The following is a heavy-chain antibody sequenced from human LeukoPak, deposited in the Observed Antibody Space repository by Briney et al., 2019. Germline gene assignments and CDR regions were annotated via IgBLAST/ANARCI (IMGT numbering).Heavy chain of an antibody. D-gene: IGHD6-25*01. CDR2: ISYDGSYT. J-gene: IGHJ4*02. CDR3: ARGYRPYNSACLFAS. V-gene: IGHV3-30*04. Sequence: PGRSLRLSCAASGFTFSTYTMHWVRQAPGKGLEWVAVISYDGSYTYYAESVGGRFTFSRDNSKNTLYLQMNSLKPEDTAVYYCARGYRPYNSACLFASWGQGTLVTVSS. CDR1: GFTFSTYT.